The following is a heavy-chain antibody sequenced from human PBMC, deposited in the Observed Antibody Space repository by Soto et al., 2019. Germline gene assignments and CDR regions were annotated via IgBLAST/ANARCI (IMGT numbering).Heavy chain of an antibody. D-gene: IGHD1-1*01. V-gene: IGHV4-4*07. J-gene: IGHJ4*02. CDR3: ARRGGSYNFVS. CDR1: SGSVSTYY. Sequence: SETLSLTCPVASGSVSTYYWSWIRQPAGKGLEWIGRIFVNGNTNYNPSLRSRVTISVDTSKGQFSLNLTSVTAADTAVYFCARRGGSYNFVSWGQGILVTVSS. CDR2: IFVNGNT.